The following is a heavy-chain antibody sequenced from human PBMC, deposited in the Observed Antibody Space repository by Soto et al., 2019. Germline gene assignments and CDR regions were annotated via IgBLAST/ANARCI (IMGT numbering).Heavy chain of an antibody. D-gene: IGHD3-22*01. V-gene: IGHV3-23*01. Sequence: GGSLRLSCAASGFTFSSYAMSWVRQAPGKGLEWVSAISGSGVSTYYADSVKGRFTISRDNAKNSLYLQMNSLRAEDTAVYYFARPTYYYDSSGPPADWGQGTLVIVSS. CDR2: ISGSGVST. J-gene: IGHJ4*02. CDR3: ARPTYYYDSSGPPAD. CDR1: GFTFSSYA.